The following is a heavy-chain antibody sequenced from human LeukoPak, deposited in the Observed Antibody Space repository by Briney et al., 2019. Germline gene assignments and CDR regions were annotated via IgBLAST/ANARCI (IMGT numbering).Heavy chain of an antibody. CDR3: AKDRLITMVRGVTTSADY. J-gene: IGHJ4*02. V-gene: IGHV3-23*01. D-gene: IGHD3-10*01. CDR2: ISGSGTHT. Sequence: GGSLRLSCAASGFTFSSYAMSWARQAPGKGREWVSIISGSGTHTYYADSVKGRFTISRDNSKNTLYLQMNSLRAEDTAVYYCAKDRLITMVRGVTTSADYWGQGTLVTVSS. CDR1: GFTFSSYA.